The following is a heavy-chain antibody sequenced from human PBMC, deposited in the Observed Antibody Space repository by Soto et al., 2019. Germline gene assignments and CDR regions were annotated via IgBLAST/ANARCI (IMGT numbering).Heavy chain of an antibody. J-gene: IGHJ4*02. V-gene: IGHV3-53*01. CDR2: IYSGGST. Sequence: EVQLVESGGGLIQPGGSLRLSCAASGFTVSRNSMSWVRQAPGKGLEWVSVIYSGGSTYYAASVKGRFTISRDNSKNTLYLHMNRLRAEDTAMYYWARDAKTTVANELWGQGTLVTVSS. CDR1: GFTVSRNS. CDR3: ARDAKTTVANEL. D-gene: IGHD4-17*01.